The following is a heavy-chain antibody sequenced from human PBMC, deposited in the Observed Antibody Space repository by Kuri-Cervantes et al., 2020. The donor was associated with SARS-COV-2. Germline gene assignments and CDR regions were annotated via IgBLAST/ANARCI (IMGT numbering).Heavy chain of an antibody. V-gene: IGHV3-74*01. CDR1: GFTFSSHA. J-gene: IGHJ4*02. D-gene: IGHD1-1*01. Sequence: GGSLRLSCAASGFTFSSHAMSWVRQAPGKGLVWVSRINPDGSYTNNADSVKGRFTLSRDNAKNMLFLQMNSLRAEDTAVYYCVRDGDHWNFDYWGQGTLVTVSS. CDR2: INPDGSYT. CDR3: VRDGDHWNFDY.